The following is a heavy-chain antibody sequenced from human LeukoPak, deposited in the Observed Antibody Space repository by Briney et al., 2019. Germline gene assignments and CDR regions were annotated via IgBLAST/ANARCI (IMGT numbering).Heavy chain of an antibody. CDR3: ARGHSAYDPFDY. CDR1: GFTFGDYA. J-gene: IGHJ4*02. Sequence: GRSLRLSCTPSGFTFGDYAMSWFRQAPGKGLEWVGFIRSKAPGGTTEYAASVKDRLTISRDDSKSIAYLQMNSLKTDDTALYYCARGHSAYDPFDYWGQGTLVTVSS. CDR2: IRSKAPGGTT. V-gene: IGHV3-49*03. D-gene: IGHD5-12*01.